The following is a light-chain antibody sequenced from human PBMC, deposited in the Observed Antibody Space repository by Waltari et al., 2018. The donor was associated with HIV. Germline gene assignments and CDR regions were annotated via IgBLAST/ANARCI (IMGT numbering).Light chain of an antibody. J-gene: IGLJ3*02. CDR1: SSTIGRNY. Sequence: QSVLTQPPSASGTPGQNVTISCSGSSSTIGRNYVYWYQQLPGRAPKLLIYRNNQRPSGVPDRFSGSKSGTSASLAISGLRSEDEADYYCAAWDDSLSGRVFGGGTKLTVL. V-gene: IGLV1-47*01. CDR3: AAWDDSLSGRV. CDR2: RNN.